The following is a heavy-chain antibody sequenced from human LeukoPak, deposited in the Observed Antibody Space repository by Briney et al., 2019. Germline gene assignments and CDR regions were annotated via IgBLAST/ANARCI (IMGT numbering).Heavy chain of an antibody. V-gene: IGHV1-69*13. CDR2: IIPIFGTA. CDR3: ARGYCSSTSCLGYYYYYYYMDV. J-gene: IGHJ6*03. D-gene: IGHD2-2*01. Sequence: SVKVSCKASGGTFSSYAISWVRQAPGQGLEWMGGIIPIFGTANYAQKFQGRVTITADESTSTAYMELSSLRSEDTAVYYCARGYCSSTSCLGYYYYYYYMDVWGKGTTVTVSS. CDR1: GGTFSSYA.